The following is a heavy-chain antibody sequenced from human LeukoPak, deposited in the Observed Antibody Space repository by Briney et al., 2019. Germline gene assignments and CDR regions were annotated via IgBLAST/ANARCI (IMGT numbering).Heavy chain of an antibody. Sequence: GLEWVSAISGSGGSTYYADSVKGRFTISRDNSKNTLYLQMNSLRAEDTAVYYCAKVYGMDVWGQGTTVTVSS. J-gene: IGHJ6*02. CDR3: AKVYGMDV. V-gene: IGHV3-23*01. CDR2: ISGSGGST.